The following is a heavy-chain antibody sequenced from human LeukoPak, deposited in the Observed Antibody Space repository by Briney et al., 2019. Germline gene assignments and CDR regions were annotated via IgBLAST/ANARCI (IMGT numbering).Heavy chain of an antibody. J-gene: IGHJ3*02. D-gene: IGHD2-21*01. CDR2: IKPNGIEK. CDR3: ARDLDTYVLLIAYDTFDS. CDR1: GFDFSTYS. Sequence: PGGPLRLSCEVSGFDFSTYSMNWVRQAPGKGLEWVANIKPNGIEKHYADSVEGRFTISRDNAKNSLYLQMNSLRAEDTAVYYCARDLDTYVLLIAYDTFDSWGQGTMVTVSS. V-gene: IGHV3-7*01.